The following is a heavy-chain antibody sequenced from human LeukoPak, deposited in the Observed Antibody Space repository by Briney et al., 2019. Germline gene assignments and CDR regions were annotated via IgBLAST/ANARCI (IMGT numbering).Heavy chain of an antibody. CDR2: TYYRYQWYN. CDR1: GDRFSSNSSA. J-gene: IGHJ4*02. Sequence: SQAFSLTCAFSGDRFSSNSSALSWIRQSPSRGLEWLGRTYYRYQWYNDYAVSVKSRITIYPDTTKNQFSLQRSSVTPEDTAVYYCARGVCGNCFDYWGQGSLVIVSS. D-gene: IGHD5/OR15-5a*01. V-gene: IGHV6-1*01. CDR3: ARGVCGNCFDY.